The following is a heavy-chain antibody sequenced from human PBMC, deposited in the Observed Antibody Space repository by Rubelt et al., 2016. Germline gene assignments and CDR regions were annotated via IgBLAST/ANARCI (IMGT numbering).Heavy chain of an antibody. D-gene: IGHD6-19*01. V-gene: IGHV3-30*04. J-gene: IGHJ4*02. Sequence: GFTFSSYAMHWVRQAPGKGLEWVAVISYDGSNKYYADSVKGRFTISRDNSKNTLYLQMNSLRAEDTAVYYCARVRYSSGWAEFDYWGQGTLVTVSS. CDR2: ISYDGSNK. CDR3: ARVRYSSGWAEFDY. CDR1: GFTFSSYA.